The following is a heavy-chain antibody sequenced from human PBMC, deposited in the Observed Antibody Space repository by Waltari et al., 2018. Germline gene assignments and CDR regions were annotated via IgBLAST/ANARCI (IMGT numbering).Heavy chain of an antibody. D-gene: IGHD3-3*01. Sequence: QVQLVESGGGVVQPGRSLSLSCAASGFTFSRYGMPWVRQAPGKGLEWVAVIWYDGSNKYYADSVKGRFTISRDNSKNTLYLQMNSLRAEDTAVYYCARDQVSSGYFDYWGQGTLVTVSS. CDR1: GFTFSRYG. J-gene: IGHJ4*02. CDR2: IWYDGSNK. CDR3: ARDQVSSGYFDY. V-gene: IGHV3-33*01.